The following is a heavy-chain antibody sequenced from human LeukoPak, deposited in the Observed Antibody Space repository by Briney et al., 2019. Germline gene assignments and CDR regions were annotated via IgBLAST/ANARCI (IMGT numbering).Heavy chain of an antibody. D-gene: IGHD3-10*01. Sequence: PGEYLRLSCVASGFTFSNYWMTWVRQAPGKGLEWVANIKEDGSGKYYVDSVKGRFTISRDDAKNSLYLEINSLRVEDTAIYYCVRGWFLSVWSYHWDVWGQGTTVTVSS. CDR3: VRGWFLSVWSYHWDV. V-gene: IGHV3-7*01. CDR2: IKEDGSGK. J-gene: IGHJ6*02. CDR1: GFTFSNYW.